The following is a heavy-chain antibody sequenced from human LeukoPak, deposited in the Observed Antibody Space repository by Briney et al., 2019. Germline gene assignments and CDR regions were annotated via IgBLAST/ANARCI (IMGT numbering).Heavy chain of an antibody. CDR1: GGFISSYY. V-gene: IGHV4-4*07. CDR3: ARGDYYDSSGYYSHYYYGMDV. J-gene: IGHJ6*02. D-gene: IGHD3-22*01. CDR2: IYTSGST. Sequence: SETLSLTCTVSGGFISSYYWSWIRQPAGKGLEWIGRIYTSGSTNYNPSLKSRVTMSVDTSKNQFSLKLSSVTAADTAVYYCARGDYYDSSGYYSHYYYGMDVWGQGTTVTVSS.